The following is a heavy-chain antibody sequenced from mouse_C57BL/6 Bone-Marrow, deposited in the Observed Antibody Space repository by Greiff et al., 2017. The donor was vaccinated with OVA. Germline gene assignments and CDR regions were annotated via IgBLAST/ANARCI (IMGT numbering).Heavy chain of an antibody. CDR1: GYTFTSYW. D-gene: IGHD2-5*01. V-gene: IGHV1-64*01. Sequence: QVQLQQPGAELVKPWASVKLSCKTSGYTFTSYWMHWVKQRPGQGLEWIGMIHPNSGSTNYNEKFKSKATLTVDKSSSTAYMQLSSLTSEDSAVYYCARGGFYYSNYVGWYFDVWGTGTTVTVSS. CDR3: ARGGFYYSNYVGWYFDV. J-gene: IGHJ1*03. CDR2: IHPNSGST.